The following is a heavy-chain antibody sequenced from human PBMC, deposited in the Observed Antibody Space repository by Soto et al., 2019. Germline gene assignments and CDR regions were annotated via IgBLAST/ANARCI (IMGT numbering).Heavy chain of an antibody. D-gene: IGHD7-27*01. V-gene: IGHV3-15*01. CDR2: ITSISNGGTT. J-gene: IGHJ4*02. CDR1: GFTFNNAW. CDR3: ASITRGY. Sequence: GGSLRLSCAASGFTFNNAWMNWVRQAPGKGLEWVGRITSISNGGTTEYAAPVKGRFSISRDDSEDTLYLQMNSLKTEDTAVYCCASITRGYWGQGTLVTVSS.